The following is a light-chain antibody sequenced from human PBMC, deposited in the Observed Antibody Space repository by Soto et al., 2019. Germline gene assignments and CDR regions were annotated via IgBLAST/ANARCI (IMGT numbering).Light chain of an antibody. CDR1: QSVSNY. CDR3: QQRSNWPPTWT. Sequence: EIVLTQSPATLSLSPGERATLSCRASQSVSNYLAWYQQKPGQAPRLLIYDASNRATGIPARFSGSGSGTDFTLTISSLEPEAFAVYYCQQRSNWPPTWTFGQRTKVEVK. J-gene: IGKJ1*01. CDR2: DAS. V-gene: IGKV3-11*01.